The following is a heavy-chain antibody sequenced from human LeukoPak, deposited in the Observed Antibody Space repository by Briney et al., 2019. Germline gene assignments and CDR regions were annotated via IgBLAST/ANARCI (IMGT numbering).Heavy chain of an antibody. CDR3: ARHHEQIDY. V-gene: IGHV4-59*08. CDR2: IYYSGST. CDR1: GGSISSYY. J-gene: IGHJ4*02. Sequence: SDTLSLTCTVSGGSISSYYWSWIRQPPGKGLEWIGYIYYSGSTNYNLSLKSRVTISVDTSKNQFSLKLSSVTAADTAVYYCARHHEQIDYWGQGTLVTVSS.